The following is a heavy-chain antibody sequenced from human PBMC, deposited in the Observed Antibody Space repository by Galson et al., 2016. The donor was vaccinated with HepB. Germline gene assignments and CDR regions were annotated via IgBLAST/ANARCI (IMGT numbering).Heavy chain of an antibody. CDR2: IKGDGSVT. J-gene: IGHJ4*02. CDR3: AKDLRDGTYYLDY. V-gene: IGHV3-74*01. Sequence: SLRLSCAASGFTFSSYWMHWVRQAPGKGLVWVSRIKGDGSVTSYADSVKGRFTISRDNAKNPLYLQMSSLRVDDTAVYFCAKDLRDGTYYLDYWGQGTLVTVTA. CDR1: GFTFSSYW. D-gene: IGHD5-24*01.